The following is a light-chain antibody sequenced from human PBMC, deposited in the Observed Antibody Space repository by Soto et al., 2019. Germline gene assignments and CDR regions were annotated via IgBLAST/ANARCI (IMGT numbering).Light chain of an antibody. CDR2: GSS. CDR3: QQYGSSPPYT. Sequence: EIVLTQSPGTLSLSPGERATLSCRASQSVSGNYLAWYQQKPGQSPRLLIYGSSDRATGTPDRISGSGSGTDFTLTISRVEPEDFGVYFCQQYGSSPPYTFGQGTKLEIK. CDR1: QSVSGNY. V-gene: IGKV3-20*01. J-gene: IGKJ2*01.